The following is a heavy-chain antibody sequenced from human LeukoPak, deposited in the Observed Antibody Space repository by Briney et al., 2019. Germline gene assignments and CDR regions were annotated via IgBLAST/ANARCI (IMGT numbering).Heavy chain of an antibody. V-gene: IGHV1-46*01. CDR1: GYTLTELS. CDR2: INPSGGST. D-gene: IGHD2-15*01. Sequence: ASVKVSCKVSGYTLTELSMHWVRQAPGQGLEWMGIINPSGGSTSYAQKFQGRVTMTRDTSTSTVYMELSSLRSEDTAVYYCARAAEEPSGEPTTSDYWGQGTLVTVSS. CDR3: ARAAEEPSGEPTTSDY. J-gene: IGHJ4*02.